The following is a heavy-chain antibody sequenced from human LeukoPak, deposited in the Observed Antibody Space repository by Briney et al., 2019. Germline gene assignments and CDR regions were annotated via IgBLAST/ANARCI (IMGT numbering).Heavy chain of an antibody. Sequence: GTSLRLSCTAPGFTFSSYAIHWIRQAPGKGLEWVALVWHDGSNRYYSEAVKGRFTISRDNSKNTVYLQNNSLRAEDTAVYYCARELFGSGSCPDYWGKGTRVTVSS. CDR3: ARELFGSGSCPDY. CDR2: VWHDGSNR. V-gene: IGHV3-33*01. D-gene: IGHD3-10*01. J-gene: IGHJ4*02. CDR1: GFTFSSYA.